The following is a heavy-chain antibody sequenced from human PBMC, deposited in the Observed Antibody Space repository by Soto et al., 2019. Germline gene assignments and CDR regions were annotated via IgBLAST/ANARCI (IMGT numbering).Heavy chain of an antibody. Sequence: GGSLRLSCAASGFTFSSYSMNWVRQAPGKGLEWVSSISSSSSYIYYADSVKGRFTISRDNAKNSLYLQMNSLRAEDTAVYYCARGAARPGGYFDYWGQGTLVTVSS. D-gene: IGHD6-6*01. CDR3: ARGAARPGGYFDY. CDR1: GFTFSSYS. J-gene: IGHJ4*02. CDR2: ISSSSSYI. V-gene: IGHV3-21*01.